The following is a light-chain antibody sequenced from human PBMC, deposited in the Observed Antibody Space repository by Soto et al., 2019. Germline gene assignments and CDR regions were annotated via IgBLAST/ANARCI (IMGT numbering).Light chain of an antibody. Sequence: QSVLTQPPSVSGAPGQRVTISCTGSSSNIGAGYDVHWYQQLPGTAPKLLIYGNSNRHPGVPDRFSGSKSGTSASLAITGLQAEDEADYYCQSYASSLSGVVFGGGTKLTVL. CDR1: SSNIGAGYD. CDR3: QSYASSLSGVV. CDR2: GNS. J-gene: IGLJ2*01. V-gene: IGLV1-40*01.